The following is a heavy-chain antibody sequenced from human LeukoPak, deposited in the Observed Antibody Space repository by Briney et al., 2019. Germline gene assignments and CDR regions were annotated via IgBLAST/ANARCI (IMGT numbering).Heavy chain of an antibody. CDR1: GFTFSSYA. D-gene: IGHD5-24*01. J-gene: IGHJ5*02. Sequence: GGSLRLSCAASGFTFSSYAMHWVRQAPGKGLEYVSAISSNGGSTYYANSMKGRFTISRDNSKNTLYLQMGSLRAEDMAVYYCARTGNDGYNFGWFDPWGQGTLVTVSS. CDR2: ISSNGGST. V-gene: IGHV3-64*01. CDR3: ARTGNDGYNFGWFDP.